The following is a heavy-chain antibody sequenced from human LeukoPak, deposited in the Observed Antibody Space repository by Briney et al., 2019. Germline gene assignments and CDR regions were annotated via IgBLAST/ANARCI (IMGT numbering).Heavy chain of an antibody. D-gene: IGHD3-10*01. CDR3: AREFAY. CDR1: GGSFSGYY. V-gene: IGHV4-34*01. CDR2: INHSGST. Sequence: SETLSLTCAVYGGSFSGYYWSWIRQPPGKGLEWIGEINHSGSTNYNPSLKSRVTISVDTSKNQFSLKLSSVTAADTGVYYCAREFAYWGQGTLVTVSS. J-gene: IGHJ4*02.